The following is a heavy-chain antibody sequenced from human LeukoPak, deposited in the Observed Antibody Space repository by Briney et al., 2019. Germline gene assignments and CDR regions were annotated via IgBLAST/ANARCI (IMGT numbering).Heavy chain of an antibody. V-gene: IGHV3-48*03. J-gene: IGHJ4*02. CDR2: ITSGGDI. CDR3: ARGLRYAILGGDYY. Sequence: PRGSLRLSCAASGFTFSSYDMKWVRQAPGKGLEWVSHITSGGDISYGDTVKGRFTISRDNAKNSLYLQMNSLRAEDTAVYYCARGLRYAILGGDYYWGQGTLVTVSS. CDR1: GFTFSSYD. D-gene: IGHD3-3*01.